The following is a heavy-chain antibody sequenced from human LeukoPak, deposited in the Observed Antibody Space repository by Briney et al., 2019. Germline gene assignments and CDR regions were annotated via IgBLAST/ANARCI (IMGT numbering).Heavy chain of an antibody. D-gene: IGHD3-10*01. V-gene: IGHV4-59*08. J-gene: IGHJ4*02. CDR2: IHYSGST. CDR3: ARYGITIVRGGKYYFDS. CDR1: GGSISGYF. Sequence: SETLSLTCIVSGGSISGYFWSWIWQPPGKGLEWIAYIHYSGSTNYNPSLNSRVTISVDTSKNQFSLRLSSVTAADTAVYYCARYGITIVRGGKYYFDSWGQGTLVTVSS.